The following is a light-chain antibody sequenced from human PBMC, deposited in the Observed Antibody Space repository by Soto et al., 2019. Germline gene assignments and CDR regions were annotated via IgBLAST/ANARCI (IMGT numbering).Light chain of an antibody. CDR2: RGS. CDR1: QNIRGNE. V-gene: IGKV3-20*01. Sequence: EVVLTQSPGTLSLSPGERATLSCRASQNIRGNELAWYQQKPGQAPLLLIYRGSTRATGIPDRFSGRVSGTDFTLTISRLEPEDFAVYYCQDYGTSAPWTFGQGTKVEIK. J-gene: IGKJ1*01. CDR3: QDYGTSAPWT.